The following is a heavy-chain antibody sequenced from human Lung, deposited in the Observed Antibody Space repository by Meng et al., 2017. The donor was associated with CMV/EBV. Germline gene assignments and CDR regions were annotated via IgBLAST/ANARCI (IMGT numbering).Heavy chain of an antibody. Sequence: GESXKISCAASGFTFSIYWMSWVRQAPGKGLEWVANIKQDGSEKYYVDSVEGRFTISRDNAKNSLYLQINSLRAEDAAIYYCARDLGDGSNYYYFDFWGHGTRVTGAS. V-gene: IGHV3-7*01. CDR1: GFTFSIYW. D-gene: IGHD5-24*01. J-gene: IGHJ4*01. CDR3: ARDLGDGSNYYYFDF. CDR2: IKQDGSEK.